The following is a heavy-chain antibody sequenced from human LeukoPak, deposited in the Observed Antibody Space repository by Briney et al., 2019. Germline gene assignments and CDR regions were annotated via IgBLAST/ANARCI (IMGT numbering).Heavy chain of an antibody. D-gene: IGHD3-10*01. J-gene: IGHJ5*02. V-gene: IGHV4-34*01. CDR1: GGSFRGYY. Sequence: PSETLSLTCAVYGGSFRGYYWSWIRQPRGKGLEWIGEINHSGSTNYNPSLKSRVTISVDTSKNQFSLKLSSVTAADTAVYYCARVGYGSGSYYNNWFDPWGQGTLVTVSS. CDR3: ARVGYGSGSYYNNWFDP. CDR2: INHSGST.